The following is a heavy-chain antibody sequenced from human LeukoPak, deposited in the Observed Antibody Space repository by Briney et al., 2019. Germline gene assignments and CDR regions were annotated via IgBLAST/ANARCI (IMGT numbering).Heavy chain of an antibody. Sequence: SETLSLTCTVSGGSISSGDYYWSWIRQPPGKGLEWIGYIYYSGSTNYNPSLKSRVTISVDTSKNQFSLKLSSVTAADTAVYYCARVSRSGWLQFDYWGQGTLVTVSS. CDR3: ARVSRSGWLQFDY. CDR2: IYYSGST. CDR1: GGSISSGDYY. D-gene: IGHD6-19*01. V-gene: IGHV4-61*08. J-gene: IGHJ4*02.